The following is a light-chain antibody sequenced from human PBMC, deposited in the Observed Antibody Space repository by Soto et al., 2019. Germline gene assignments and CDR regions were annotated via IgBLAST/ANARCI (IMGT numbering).Light chain of an antibody. CDR2: YDD. V-gene: IGLV1-36*01. J-gene: IGLJ2*01. CDR1: RSNIGNNA. Sequence: QSVLTQPPSVYGAPRQRVTISCSGSRSNIGNNAVNWYQQFPGRAPKLLIYYDDLLPSGVSDRFSGSKSGTSASLAISGLQSEDEADYYCATWDDSLNGQVFGGGTKLTVL. CDR3: ATWDDSLNGQV.